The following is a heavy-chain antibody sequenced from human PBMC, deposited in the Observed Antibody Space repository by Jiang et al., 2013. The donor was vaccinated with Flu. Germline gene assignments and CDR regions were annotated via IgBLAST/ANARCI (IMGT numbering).Heavy chain of an antibody. D-gene: IGHD3-22*01. CDR3: AVTYYYDSSGYYDPFDY. Sequence: LLKPSETLSLTCAVYGGSFSGYYWSWIRQPPGKGLEWIGEINHSGSTNYNPSLKSRVTISVDTSKNQFSLKLSSVTAADTAVYYCAVTYYYDSSGYYDPFDYWGQGTLVTVSS. CDR1: GGSFSGYY. J-gene: IGHJ4*02. CDR2: INHSGST. V-gene: IGHV4-34*01.